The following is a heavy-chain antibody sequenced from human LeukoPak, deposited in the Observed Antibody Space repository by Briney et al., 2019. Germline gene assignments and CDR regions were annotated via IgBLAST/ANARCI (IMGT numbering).Heavy chain of an antibody. CDR2: IKQDGSEK. V-gene: IGHV3-7*01. CDR1: GFTFSSYG. CDR3: ARALDYGDYGYYFDY. J-gene: IGHJ4*02. D-gene: IGHD4-17*01. Sequence: GGSLRLSCAASGFTFSSYGMHWVRQAPGKGLEWVANIKQDGSEKYYMDSVKGRFTISRDNAKNSLYLQMNSLRAEDTAVYYCARALDYGDYGYYFDYWGQGTLVTVSS.